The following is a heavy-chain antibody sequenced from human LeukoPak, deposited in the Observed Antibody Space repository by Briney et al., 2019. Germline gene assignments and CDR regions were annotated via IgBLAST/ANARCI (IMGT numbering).Heavy chain of an antibody. J-gene: IGHJ4*02. CDR2: IYYSGST. CDR1: GGSISSSSYY. D-gene: IGHD3-22*01. V-gene: IGHV4-39*07. Sequence: SETLSLTCTVSGGSISSSSYYWGWIRQPPGKGLEWIGSIYYSGSTYYNPSLKSRVTISVDTSKNQFSLKLSSVTAADTAVYYCASRSPSSDSSGYPYYFDYWGQGTLVTVSS. CDR3: ASRSPSSDSSGYPYYFDY.